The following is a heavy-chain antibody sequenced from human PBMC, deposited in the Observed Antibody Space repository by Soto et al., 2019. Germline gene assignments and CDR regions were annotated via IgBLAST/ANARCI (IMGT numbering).Heavy chain of an antibody. V-gene: IGHV4-30-2*01. CDR3: ARAGDSSGPVALGY. D-gene: IGHD6-19*01. CDR1: GGSISSGGSS. Sequence: SETLSLTCAVSGGSISSGGSSWSWIRQPPGKGLEWIGYIYHSGSTYYNPSLKSRVTISVDRSKNQFSLKLSSVTAANTAVYYCARAGDSSGPVALGYWGQGTLVTVS. CDR2: IYHSGST. J-gene: IGHJ4*02.